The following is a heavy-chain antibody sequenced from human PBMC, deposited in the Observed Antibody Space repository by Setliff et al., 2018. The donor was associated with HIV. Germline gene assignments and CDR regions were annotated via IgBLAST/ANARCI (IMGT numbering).Heavy chain of an antibody. V-gene: IGHV4-39*07. D-gene: IGHD6-13*01. CDR2: VYYSGST. CDR3: ARDGYSSSWYAISGSFDY. Sequence: PSETLSLTCIVSGGSISSSSYYWGWIRQPPGKGLEWIGTVYYSGSTYYNPSLKSRVTISVETSENQFSLKLSSVTAADTAGYYCARDGYSSSWYAISGSFDYWGQGILVTVSS. J-gene: IGHJ4*02. CDR1: GGSISSSSYY.